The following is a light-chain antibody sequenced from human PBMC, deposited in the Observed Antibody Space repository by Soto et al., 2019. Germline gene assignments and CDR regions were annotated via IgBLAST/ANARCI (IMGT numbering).Light chain of an antibody. Sequence: EIVMTQSPASLSVSPGDGATLSCRASQSVASNVAWYQQKPGQGPRLLIHGASTRAVGVPARFSGSGSGTDFTLTISSLQSEDFAVYYCQQYHNYPPQYTFGQGTKMQIK. J-gene: IGKJ2*01. CDR1: QSVASN. CDR3: QQYHNYPPQYT. V-gene: IGKV3-15*01. CDR2: GAS.